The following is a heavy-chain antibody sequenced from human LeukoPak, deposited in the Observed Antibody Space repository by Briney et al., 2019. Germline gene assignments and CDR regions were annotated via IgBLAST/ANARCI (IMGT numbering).Heavy chain of an antibody. Sequence: HSGGSLRLSCAASGFTFSSYAMHWVRQAPGKGLEWVAVISYDGSNKYYADSVKGRFTISRDNSKNTLYLQMNSLRAEDTAVYYCARGPRSYDLIYGMDVWGQGTTVTVSS. V-gene: IGHV3-30-3*01. J-gene: IGHJ6*02. CDR1: GFTFSSYA. D-gene: IGHD5-18*01. CDR3: ARGPRSYDLIYGMDV. CDR2: ISYDGSNK.